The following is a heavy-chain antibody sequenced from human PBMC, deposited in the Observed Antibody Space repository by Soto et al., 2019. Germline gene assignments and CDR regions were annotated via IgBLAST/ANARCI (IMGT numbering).Heavy chain of an antibody. D-gene: IGHD1-26*01. CDR1: GLTFSNYA. Sequence: EVQLLESGGGLVQPGGSLKLSCAASGLTFSNYAMTWVRLAPGKGLEWVSTISGSGGSTYYADSVKGRFTISRDNSKNTLYLQMNSLIVEDTAVYYCAKGGSYFDYWGQGTLVTVSS. CDR2: ISGSGGST. CDR3: AKGGSYFDY. V-gene: IGHV3-23*01. J-gene: IGHJ4*02.